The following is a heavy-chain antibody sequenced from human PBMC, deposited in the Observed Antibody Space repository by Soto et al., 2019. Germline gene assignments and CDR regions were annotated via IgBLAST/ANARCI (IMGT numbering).Heavy chain of an antibody. CDR3: ARARYYDRSGYYSAFDS. CDR2: IWYDGRYK. Sequence: QAQLVESGGGVVQPGRSLRLTCAASGFTFSTYGMHWVRQAPGKGLEWVSVIWYDGRYKFYADSVKGRFTISRDNSKNPLYLQMNSLRAEDTAVYYCARARYYDRSGYYSAFDSWGQGTLVTVSS. D-gene: IGHD3-22*01. V-gene: IGHV3-33*01. CDR1: GFTFSTYG. J-gene: IGHJ4*02.